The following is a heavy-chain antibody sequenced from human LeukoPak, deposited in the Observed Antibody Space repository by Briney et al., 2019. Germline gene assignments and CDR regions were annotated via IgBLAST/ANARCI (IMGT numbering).Heavy chain of an antibody. CDR1: GFTVSSYW. D-gene: IGHD5-24*01. CDR3: ARGRLQLYGLFVY. J-gene: IGHJ4*02. CDR2: INSDGSST. Sequence: GGSLRLSCAASGFTVSSYWMHWVRQAPGKGLVWVSRINSDGSSTSYADSVKGRFTISRDNAKNTLYLQMNRLRAEDTAVYYCARGRLQLYGLFVYWGQGTLVTVSS. V-gene: IGHV3-74*01.